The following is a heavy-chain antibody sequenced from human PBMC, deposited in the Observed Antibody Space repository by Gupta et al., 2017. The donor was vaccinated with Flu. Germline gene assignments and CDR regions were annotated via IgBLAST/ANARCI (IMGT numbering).Heavy chain of an antibody. D-gene: IGHD2-2*01. CDR2: IDPTDSYT. V-gene: IGHV5-10-1*01. CDR1: GYTFTTYW. CDR3: ARLTPDPPSHTSLSMDV. Sequence: DVQLLQLGAEVKKPGESLKISCKGSGYTFTTYWLSWGRQMPGKGLEWMGRIDPTDSYTNYNPSFQGHVSLSVDESRSTAYLQWATLEASDTAMYDCARLTPDPPSHTSLSMDVWGQGTTVTVSS. J-gene: IGHJ6*02.